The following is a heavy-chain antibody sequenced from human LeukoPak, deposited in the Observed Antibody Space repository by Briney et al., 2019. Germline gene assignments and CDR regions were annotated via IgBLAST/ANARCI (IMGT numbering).Heavy chain of an antibody. J-gene: IGHJ3*02. Sequence: GGSLRLSCAASGFTFSSYSMNWVRQAPGKGLEWVSSISSSSSYIYYADSVKGRFTISRDNAKNSLYLQMNSLRAEDTAVYYCARDRVYYYEAHDAFDIWGQGTMVTVSS. CDR3: ARDRVYYYEAHDAFDI. CDR2: ISSSSSYI. D-gene: IGHD3-22*01. V-gene: IGHV3-21*01. CDR1: GFTFSSYS.